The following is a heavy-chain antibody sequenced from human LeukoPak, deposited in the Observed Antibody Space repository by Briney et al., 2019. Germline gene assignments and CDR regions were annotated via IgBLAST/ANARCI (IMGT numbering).Heavy chain of an antibody. CDR1: GFTFSSYA. CDR2: ISGSGDST. J-gene: IGHJ4*02. V-gene: IGHV3-23*01. D-gene: IGHD5-12*01. Sequence: GGSLRLSCAASGFTFSSYAMSWVRQAPGKGLEWVAGISGSGDSTDYADSVKGRFTISRDSSKNTLYLQMNSLRPEDTAVYYCARARPSMWIDYWGQGTLVTVSS. CDR3: ARARPSMWIDY.